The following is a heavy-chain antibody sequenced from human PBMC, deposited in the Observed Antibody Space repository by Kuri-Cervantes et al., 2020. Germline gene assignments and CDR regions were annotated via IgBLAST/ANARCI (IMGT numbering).Heavy chain of an antibody. Sequence: ASVKVSCKASGYTFTSYYMHWVRQAPGQGLEWMGWINPNSGGTNYAQKFQGRVTMTRDTSISTAYMELSRLRSDDTAVYYCARDVGDYDSSGYYGYWGQGTLVTVSS. CDR3: ARDVGDYDSSGYYGY. D-gene: IGHD3-22*01. J-gene: IGHJ4*02. CDR1: GYTFTSYY. CDR2: INPNSGGT. V-gene: IGHV1-2*02.